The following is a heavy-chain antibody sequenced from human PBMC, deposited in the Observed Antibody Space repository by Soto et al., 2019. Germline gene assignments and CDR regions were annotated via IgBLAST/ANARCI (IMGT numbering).Heavy chain of an antibody. V-gene: IGHV2-5*02. J-gene: IGHJ6*02. Sequence: SGPTLVNPTQTLTLTCTFSGFSLSTTGVGVGWIRQPPGKALEWLALIYWDDDYRYSASLKSRLTVTKDTAKNQVVLTMTNMDPVDTATYYCAHKGGRGAGMDVWGQGTTVTVSS. D-gene: IGHD2-15*01. CDR3: AHKGGRGAGMDV. CDR1: GFSLSTTGVG. CDR2: IYWDDDY.